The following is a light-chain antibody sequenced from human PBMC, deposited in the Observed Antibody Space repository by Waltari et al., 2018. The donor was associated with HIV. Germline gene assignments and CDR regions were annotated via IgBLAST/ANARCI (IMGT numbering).Light chain of an antibody. CDR3: QQYYTVPPT. V-gene: IGKV4-1*01. CDR1: RTVFYSSDNQNY. CDR2: WAS. J-gene: IGKJ4*01. Sequence: DIVMTQSPDSLTVSLGERATINCTSSRTVFYSSDNQNYLAWYLQRPGQSPKVLIFWASTRAFGVSDRFRGSGFGTHFSLTLSSLQADDVGIYYCQQYYTVPPTFGGGTKVEI.